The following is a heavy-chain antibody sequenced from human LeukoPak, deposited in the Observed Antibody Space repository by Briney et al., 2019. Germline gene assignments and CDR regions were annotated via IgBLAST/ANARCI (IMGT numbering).Heavy chain of an antibody. D-gene: IGHD2-21*01. CDR3: ARYSWDAFDI. V-gene: IGHV1-2*02. J-gene: IGHJ3*02. Sequence: ASVKVSCKASGYTFTDYYMHWVRQAPGQGLEWMGWINPNSRGTDSAQKFQGRFSMTRDTSISTAYMELSRLRSDDTAVYYCARYSWDAFDIWGQGTMVTVSS. CDR1: GYTFTDYY. CDR2: INPNSRGT.